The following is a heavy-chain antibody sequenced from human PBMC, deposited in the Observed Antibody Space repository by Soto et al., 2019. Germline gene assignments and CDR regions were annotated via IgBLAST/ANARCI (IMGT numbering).Heavy chain of an antibody. D-gene: IGHD4-17*01. V-gene: IGHV4-59*08. J-gene: IGHJ6*03. CDR3: ARFHGDYEVYYYYYYYMDV. CDR1: GGSISSYY. Sequence: SETLSLTCTVSGGSISSYYWSWIRQPPGKGLEWIGYIYYSGSTNYNPSLKSRVTISVDTSKNQFSLKLSSVTAADTAVYYCARFHGDYEVYYYYYYYMDVWGKGTTVTVSS. CDR2: IYYSGST.